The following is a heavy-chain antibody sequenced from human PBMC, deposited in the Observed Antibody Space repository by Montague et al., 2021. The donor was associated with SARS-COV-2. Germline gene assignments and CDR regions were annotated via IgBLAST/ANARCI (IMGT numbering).Heavy chain of an antibody. CDR1: GGSFSGYY. J-gene: IGHJ4*02. V-gene: IGHV4-34*01. Sequence: SETLSLTCTVYGGSFSGYYWSWIRQPPGKGLEWIGEINHSGSTSYNPSLKSRITISIDTSKTQFSLKLSSVTAADTAVYYCARFAPSAVWGSGSPPTGFDYWGQGTLVTVSS. CDR2: INHSGST. D-gene: IGHD3-10*01. CDR3: ARFAPSAVWGSGSPPTGFDY.